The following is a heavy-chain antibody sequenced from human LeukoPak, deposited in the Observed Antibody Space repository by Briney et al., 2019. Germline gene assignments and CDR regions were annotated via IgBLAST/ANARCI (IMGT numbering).Heavy chain of an antibody. J-gene: IGHJ4*02. V-gene: IGHV5-10-1*01. CDR1: GYSFITSW. Sequence: NHGESLKISCQGSGYSFITSWISWVRQMPGRGLEWMGRIDPSDSYTNYNPSFQGHVTISADKSISAVYLQWNSLKASDTAIYYCARHPDGYSSRWDYWGQGTLVTVPS. CDR3: ARHPDGYSSRWDY. D-gene: IGHD5-24*01. CDR2: IDPSDSYT.